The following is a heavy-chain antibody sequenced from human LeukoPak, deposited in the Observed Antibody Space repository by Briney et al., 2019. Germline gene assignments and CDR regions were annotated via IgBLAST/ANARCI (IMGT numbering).Heavy chain of an antibody. Sequence: PGGSLRLSCAASGFTFSNYAMSWVRQAPGKGLEWVSAISGSGGSTYYADSVKGRFTISRDNSKNTLYLQMNSLRADDTAVYYCAKEAPFAMVRGVTGNYWGQGTLVTVSS. CDR3: AKEAPFAMVRGVTGNY. D-gene: IGHD3-10*01. CDR1: GFTFSNYA. CDR2: ISGSGGST. V-gene: IGHV3-23*01. J-gene: IGHJ4*02.